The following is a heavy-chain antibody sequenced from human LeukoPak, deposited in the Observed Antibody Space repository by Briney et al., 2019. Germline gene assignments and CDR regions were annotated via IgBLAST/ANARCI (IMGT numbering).Heavy chain of an antibody. CDR2: IYSNGNT. J-gene: IGHJ2*01. CDR1: GASINNKY. CDR3: ASGTFDGPLSGTYWYFHV. V-gene: IGHV4-59*01. Sequence: PSETLSLTCAVSGASINNKYWTWVRQPPGKGLEWIGYIYSNGNTNYNPSLKGRVTMSIETSKNQFSLQLPSVTAADTAVYYCASGTFDGPLSGTYWYFHVWGRGTLVTVSS. D-gene: IGHD1-14*01.